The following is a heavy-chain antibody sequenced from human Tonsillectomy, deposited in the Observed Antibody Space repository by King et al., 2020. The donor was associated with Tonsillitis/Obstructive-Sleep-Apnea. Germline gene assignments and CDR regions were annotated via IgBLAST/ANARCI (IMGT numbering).Heavy chain of an antibody. Sequence: VQLVESGGGLVQPGGSLRLSCSASGFTFSSYAMHWVCQTPGKGLEYVSGISSNGGSAYYADSVKGRITISRDNSKNTLYLQMNSLRAEDTAVYYCVKLGGFGELLSWGQGTLVTVSS. J-gene: IGHJ4*02. V-gene: IGHV3-64D*06. CDR1: GFTFSSYA. CDR3: VKLGGFGELLS. D-gene: IGHD3-10*01. CDR2: ISSNGGSA.